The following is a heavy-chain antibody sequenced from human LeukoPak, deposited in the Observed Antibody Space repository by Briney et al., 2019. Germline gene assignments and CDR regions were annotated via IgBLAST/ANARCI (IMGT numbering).Heavy chain of an antibody. J-gene: IGHJ6*02. Sequence: GGSLRLSCAASGFTFSSYGMHWVRQAPGKGLEWVAVIWYDGSNKYYADSVKGRFTISRDNSKNTLYLQMNSLRAEDTAAYYCARSSEVTTYYYGMDVWGQGTTVTVSS. CDR3: ARSSEVTTYYYGMDV. CDR1: GFTFSSYG. CDR2: IWYDGSNK. D-gene: IGHD4-17*01. V-gene: IGHV3-33*01.